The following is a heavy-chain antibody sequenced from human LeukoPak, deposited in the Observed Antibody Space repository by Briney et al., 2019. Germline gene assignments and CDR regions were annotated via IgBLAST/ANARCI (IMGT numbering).Heavy chain of an antibody. D-gene: IGHD1-26*01. Sequence: GGSLRLSCAASGFTFSSYSMNWVRQAPGKGLEWVSSISSSSSYIYYADSVKGRFTISRDNAKNTLYLQMNSLRAGDTAVYYCTRATGSFYGLGYWGQGTLVTVSS. V-gene: IGHV3-21*01. CDR1: GFTFSSYS. CDR3: TRATGSFYGLGY. CDR2: ISSSSSYI. J-gene: IGHJ4*02.